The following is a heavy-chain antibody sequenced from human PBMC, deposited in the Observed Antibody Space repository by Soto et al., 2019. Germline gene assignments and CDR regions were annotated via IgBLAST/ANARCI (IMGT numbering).Heavy chain of an antibody. CDR1: GFTFSSYA. CDR3: ARDSNYYDRRTRYFQH. J-gene: IGHJ1*01. Sequence: QVQLVESGGGVVQPGRSLRLSCAASGFTFSSYAMHWVRQAPGKGLEWVALISSDGRNKYYADSLEGRFTISRDSSKNTLYLQMNSLRAEDTAVYYCARDSNYYDRRTRYFQHWGQGTLVTVSS. CDR2: ISSDGRNK. D-gene: IGHD3-22*01. V-gene: IGHV3-30*04.